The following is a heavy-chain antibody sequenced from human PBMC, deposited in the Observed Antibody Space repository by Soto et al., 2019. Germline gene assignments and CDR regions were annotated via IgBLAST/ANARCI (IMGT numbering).Heavy chain of an antibody. V-gene: IGHV4-39*01. CDR2: IYYSGST. D-gene: IGHD4-17*01. Sequence: QLQLQESGPGLVKPSETLSLTCTVSGGSISSSSYYWGWIRQPPGKGLEWIGSIYYSGSTYYNPSLQRRVTLSGDTSKNQFSLKLSSVTAADTAVYYCAKLATVTTNFDYWGQGTLVTVSS. CDR1: GGSISSSSYY. CDR3: AKLATVTTNFDY. J-gene: IGHJ4*02.